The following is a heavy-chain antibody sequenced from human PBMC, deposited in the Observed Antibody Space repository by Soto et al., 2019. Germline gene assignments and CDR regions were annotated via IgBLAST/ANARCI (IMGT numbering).Heavy chain of an antibody. J-gene: IGHJ4*02. CDR3: ARVYDSSGYYYPYFDY. V-gene: IGHV4-30-4*01. CDR1: GGSISSGDYY. D-gene: IGHD3-22*01. Sequence: PSETLSLTCTVSGGSISSGDYYWSWIRQPPGKGLEWIGYIYYSGSTYYNPSLKSRVTISVDTSKNQFSLKLSSVTAADTAVYYCARVYDSSGYYYPYFDYWGQGTRVTVSS. CDR2: IYYSGST.